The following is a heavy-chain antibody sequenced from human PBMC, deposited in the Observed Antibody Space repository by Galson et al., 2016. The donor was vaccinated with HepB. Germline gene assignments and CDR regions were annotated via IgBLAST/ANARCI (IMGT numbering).Heavy chain of an antibody. D-gene: IGHD1-26*01. CDR3: ARSRWENLDH. Sequence: SETLSLTCTVSGASINSSSSYWGWIRQPPGKGLEWIGSPYFGGRTYYNPSLKSRVTISADTSNNQFSLKVSSVTAADTAVYYCARSRWENLDHWGQGTLVTVSS. V-gene: IGHV4-39*01. CDR2: PYFGGRT. J-gene: IGHJ4*02. CDR1: GASINSSSSY.